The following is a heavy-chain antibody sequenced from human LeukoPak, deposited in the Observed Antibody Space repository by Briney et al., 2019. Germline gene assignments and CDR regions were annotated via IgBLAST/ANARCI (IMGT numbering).Heavy chain of an antibody. CDR2: INTNTGNP. Sequence: ASVKVSCKASGYTFTSYAMNWARQAPGQGLEWMGWINTNTGNPTYAQGFTGRFVFSLDTSVSTAYLQIGSLKAEDTAVYYCARDFPRWRLAFDIWSQGTMVTVSS. J-gene: IGHJ3*02. CDR3: ARDFPRWRLAFDI. V-gene: IGHV7-4-1*01. CDR1: GYTFTSYA. D-gene: IGHD6-25*01.